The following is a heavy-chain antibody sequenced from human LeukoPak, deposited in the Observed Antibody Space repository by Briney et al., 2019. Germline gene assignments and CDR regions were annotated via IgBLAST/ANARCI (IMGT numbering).Heavy chain of an antibody. Sequence: GESLRLSCAASGFTFSSIAMSWVRQAPDKGLEWVSTISGSGGGTYYADSVKGRFTISRDNSKNTLYLQMNSLRAEDTAVYYCAKDTNAGGDAFDIWGQGTMVTVSS. V-gene: IGHV3-23*01. J-gene: IGHJ3*02. CDR3: AKDTNAGGDAFDI. CDR1: GFTFSSIA. CDR2: ISGSGGGT. D-gene: IGHD2-2*01.